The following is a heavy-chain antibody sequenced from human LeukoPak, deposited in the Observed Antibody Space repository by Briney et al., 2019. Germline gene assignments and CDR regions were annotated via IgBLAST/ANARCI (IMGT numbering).Heavy chain of an antibody. J-gene: IGHJ3*02. CDR1: GDSLSNRRYY. Sequence: PSETLSLTCTVSGDSLSNRRYYWGWIRQPPGKGMEWIGSTSYGGSTYYNPSLQSRVTISVDTSKNQFSLKLSSVTAADTAVYYCARGNPWELYAFDIWGQGTMVTVSS. D-gene: IGHD1-26*01. CDR2: TSYGGST. CDR3: ARGNPWELYAFDI. V-gene: IGHV4-39*07.